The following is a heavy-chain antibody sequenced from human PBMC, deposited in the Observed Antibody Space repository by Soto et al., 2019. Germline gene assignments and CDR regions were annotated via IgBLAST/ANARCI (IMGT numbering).Heavy chain of an antibody. CDR3: AKDDYSNYGYFDY. V-gene: IGHV3-30*18. J-gene: IGHJ4*02. D-gene: IGHD4-4*01. Sequence: QVQLVESGGGVVQPGRSLRLSCAASGFTFSSYGMHWVRRAPGKGLEWVAVISYDGSNKYYADSVKGRFTISRDNSKNTLYLQMNSLRAEDMAVYYCAKDDYSNYGYFDYWGQGSLVTVSS. CDR2: ISYDGSNK. CDR1: GFTFSSYG.